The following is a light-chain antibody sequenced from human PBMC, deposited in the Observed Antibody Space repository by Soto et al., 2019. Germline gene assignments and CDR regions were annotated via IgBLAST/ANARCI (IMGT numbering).Light chain of an antibody. CDR2: VNSDGSH. CDR3: KTWGTGIRV. CDR1: SGHSNYA. Sequence: QSVLTQSPSASASLGASVKLTCTLSSGHSNYAIAWHQQQPEKGPRYLMKVNSDGSHRKGDGIPDRFSGSSSGAQRYLTISSIQSEDEADSYCKTWGTGIRVFGTGTKVTVL. J-gene: IGLJ1*01. V-gene: IGLV4-69*01.